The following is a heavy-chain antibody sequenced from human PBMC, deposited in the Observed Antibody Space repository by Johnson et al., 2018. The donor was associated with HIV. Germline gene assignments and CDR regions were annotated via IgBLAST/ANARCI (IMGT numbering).Heavy chain of an antibody. CDR3: ARWGRGSIVLVVYARSDAFDI. CDR2: IRNDGSKT. Sequence: VQLVESGGGVVQPGGSLRLSCAASGFSFSNYGMHWVRQAPGKGPEWVAFIRNDGSKTYYIDSVKGRFTISSDNSKNTLYLQMNSLRAEDTAVYYCARWGRGSIVLVVYARSDAFDIWGQGTMVTVSS. V-gene: IGHV3-30*02. D-gene: IGHD2-8*02. CDR1: GFSFSNYG. J-gene: IGHJ3*02.